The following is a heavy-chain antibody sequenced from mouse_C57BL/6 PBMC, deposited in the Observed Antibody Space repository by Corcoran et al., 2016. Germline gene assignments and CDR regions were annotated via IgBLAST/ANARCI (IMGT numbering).Heavy chain of an antibody. CDR2: INPNNGGT. CDR3: ARLFITTVVSYFDY. V-gene: IGHV1-18*01. D-gene: IGHD1-1*01. CDR1: GYTFTDYN. J-gene: IGHJ2*01. Sequence: EVQLQQSGPELVKPGASVKIPCKASGYTFTDYNMDWVKQSHGKSLEWIGDINPNNGGTIYNQKFKGKATLTVDKSSSTAHMELRSLTSEDTAVYYCARLFITTVVSYFDYWGQGTTLTVSS.